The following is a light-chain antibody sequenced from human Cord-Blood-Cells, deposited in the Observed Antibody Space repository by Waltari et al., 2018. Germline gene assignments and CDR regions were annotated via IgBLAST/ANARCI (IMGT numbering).Light chain of an antibody. CDR1: SSDVGSYNL. Sequence: QSALTQPASVSGSPGQSITISCTGTSSDVGSYNLVSWYQQHPGKAPKLMIYEGRKRPSGVSNRFSGSKSGNTASLTISGLQAEDEADYYCCSYAGSSTYVVGTGTKVTVL. J-gene: IGLJ1*01. CDR2: EGR. V-gene: IGLV2-23*01. CDR3: CSYAGSSTYV.